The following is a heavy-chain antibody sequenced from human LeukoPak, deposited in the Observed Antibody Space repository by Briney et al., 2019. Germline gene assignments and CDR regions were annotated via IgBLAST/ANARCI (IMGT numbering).Heavy chain of an antibody. CDR3: AAWGLNNY. J-gene: IGHJ4*02. D-gene: IGHD7-27*01. CDR1: GFAFSDYW. V-gene: IGHV3-7*01. CDR2: INLGGSAK. Sequence: GGSLRLSCSASGFAFSDYWMNWVRQAPGKGPEWVANINLGGSAKLYVDSVRGRCTISRDNAKNSLYLQLNSPRAEDTAVYYCAAWGLNNYWGQGALVTVSS.